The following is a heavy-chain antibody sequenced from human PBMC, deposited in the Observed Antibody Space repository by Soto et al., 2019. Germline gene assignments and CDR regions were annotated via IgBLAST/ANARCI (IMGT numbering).Heavy chain of an antibody. V-gene: IGHV1-8*01. CDR2: MNPNSGNT. CDR1: GYTFTSYD. J-gene: IGHJ6*02. Sequence: QVQLVQSGAEVKKPGASVKVSCKASGYTFTSYDINWVRQATGQGLEWMGWMNPNSGNTGYAQKFQGRVTMTRNTSRSTAYMELSSLRSEDTAVYYCARGRGVVVPAAIQRYGMDVWGQGTTVTVSS. D-gene: IGHD2-2*01. CDR3: ARGRGVVVPAAIQRYGMDV.